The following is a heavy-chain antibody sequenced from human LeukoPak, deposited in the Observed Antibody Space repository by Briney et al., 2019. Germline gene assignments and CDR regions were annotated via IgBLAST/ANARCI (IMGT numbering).Heavy chain of an antibody. J-gene: IGHJ3*02. D-gene: IGHD3-22*01. CDR1: GYTFTSYG. Sequence: ASVKVSCKASGYTFTSYGISWVRQAPGQGLEGMGGISAYNGNTNYAQKLQGRVTITTDTSTSTPYMELRSLRSDDTAVYYCARRRITMIVVVRDDAFDIWGQGTMVTVSS. CDR3: ARRRITMIVVVRDDAFDI. V-gene: IGHV1-18*01. CDR2: ISAYNGNT.